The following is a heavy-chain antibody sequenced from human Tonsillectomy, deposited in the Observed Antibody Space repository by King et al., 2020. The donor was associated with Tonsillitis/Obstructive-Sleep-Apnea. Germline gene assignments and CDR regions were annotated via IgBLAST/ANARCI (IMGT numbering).Heavy chain of an antibody. J-gene: IGHJ4*02. Sequence: VQLVESGGGLIQPGGSLRLSCAASGFTVSSNYMSWVRQAPGKGLEWVSVINSGGSTYYADSVKGRFTISRDNSKNTLYLQMNSLRAEDTAVYYCARDSGYCSSTSCGYWGQGTLVTVSS. CDR2: INSGGST. CDR1: GFTVSSNY. V-gene: IGHV3-53*01. D-gene: IGHD2-2*03. CDR3: ARDSGYCSSTSCGY.